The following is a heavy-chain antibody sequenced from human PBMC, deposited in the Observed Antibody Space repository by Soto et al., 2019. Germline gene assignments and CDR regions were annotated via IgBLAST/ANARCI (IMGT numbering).Heavy chain of an antibody. CDR2: ISGSGGST. V-gene: IGHV3-23*01. CDR3: AKDQSRISASPSDY. Sequence: EVQLLESGGGLVQPGGSLRLSCAASGFTFSSYAMNWVRQAPGKGLEWVSAISGSGGSTYYADSVKGRFTISRDNSKNTLYLQMNSLRAEDTAVYYCAKDQSRISASPSDYWGQGTLVTVSS. J-gene: IGHJ4*02. D-gene: IGHD6-13*01. CDR1: GFTFSSYA.